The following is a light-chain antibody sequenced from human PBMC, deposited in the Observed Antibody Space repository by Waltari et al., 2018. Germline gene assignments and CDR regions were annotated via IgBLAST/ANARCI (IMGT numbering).Light chain of an antibody. CDR2: DES. CDR1: QSISSP. CDR3: QQRSNLWT. V-gene: IGKV3-11*01. Sequence: ETVLTQSPATLSLSPGERATLPCRASQSISSPLAWYQQKPGQPPRLLIYDESKRATGIPARFSCSGSGTDFTLTISSLEPEDFAVYYCQQRSNLWTFGQGTKVEIK. J-gene: IGKJ1*01.